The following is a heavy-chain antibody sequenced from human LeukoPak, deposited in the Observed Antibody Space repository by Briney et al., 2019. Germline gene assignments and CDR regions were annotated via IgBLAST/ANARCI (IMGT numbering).Heavy chain of an antibody. CDR2: IIPIFGTA. D-gene: IGHD2-15*01. CDR1: GGTFSSYA. V-gene: IGHV1-69*05. CDR3: ASDRRIRQGGDAFDI. Sequence: GASVKDPCKASGGTFSSYAISWVRQAPGQGLEWMGGIIPIFGTANYAQKFQGRVTITTDESTSTAYMELSSLRSEDTAVYYCASDRRIRQGGDAFDIWGQGTMVTVSS. J-gene: IGHJ3*02.